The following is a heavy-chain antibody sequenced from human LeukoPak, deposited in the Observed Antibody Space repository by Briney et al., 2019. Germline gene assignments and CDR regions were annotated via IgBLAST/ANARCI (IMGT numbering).Heavy chain of an antibody. CDR1: GVSFSSFQ. D-gene: IGHD4-23*01. CDR2: IHMTGRT. Sequence: SETLSLTCTVSGVSFSSFQWSWIRQSPVKGLEWIGNIHMTGRTDYNPSLKSRVTISMDTSKSQFSLLLTSVSAADTAIYFCATSYGAKVAPFDLLGQGILVTVSS. V-gene: IGHV4-4*09. J-gene: IGHJ4*02. CDR3: ATSYGAKVAPFDL.